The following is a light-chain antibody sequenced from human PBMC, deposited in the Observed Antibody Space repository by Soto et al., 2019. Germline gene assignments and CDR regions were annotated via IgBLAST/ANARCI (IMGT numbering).Light chain of an antibody. CDR3: QQYKSYSSHVT. CDR1: QSISSW. V-gene: IGKV1-5*03. CDR2: KAS. J-gene: IGKJ2*01. Sequence: DIQMTQSPSTLSASVGDRVTITCRASQSISSWLAWYQQKPGKAPKLLIYKASSLESGVPSRFSGSGSGTEFTLTISSLQPDDFATYYCQQYKSYSSHVTFGQGTKLEIK.